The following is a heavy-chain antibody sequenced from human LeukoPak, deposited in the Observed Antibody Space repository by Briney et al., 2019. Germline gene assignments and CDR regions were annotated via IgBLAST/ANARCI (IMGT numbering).Heavy chain of an antibody. CDR3: AKDASSSLEY. V-gene: IGHV3-7*01. D-gene: IGHD6-13*01. J-gene: IGHJ4*02. Sequence: GGSLRLSCAASEFTFSSYWMSWVRQAPGKGLEWVANIKQDGGEKYYLDSVKGRFTISRDNSKNTLYLQMNSLRTEDTAVYYCAKDASSSLEYWGRGTLVTVSS. CDR2: IKQDGGEK. CDR1: EFTFSSYW.